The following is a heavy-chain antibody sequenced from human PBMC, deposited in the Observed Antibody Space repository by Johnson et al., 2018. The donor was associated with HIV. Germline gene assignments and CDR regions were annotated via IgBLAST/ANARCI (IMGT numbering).Heavy chain of an antibody. V-gene: IGHV3-66*03. D-gene: IGHD6-13*01. CDR1: GFTVSSNY. CDR3: ARDYSSPMGVAFDI. Sequence: EVQLVESGGGLIQPGGSLRLSCAASGFTVSSNYMSWVRQAPGKGLEWVSVIYSGGSTYYADSVKGRFTISRDNSKNTLYLQMNSLRAEDTAVYYCARDYSSPMGVAFDIWGQGTMVTVSS. CDR2: IYSGGST. J-gene: IGHJ3*02.